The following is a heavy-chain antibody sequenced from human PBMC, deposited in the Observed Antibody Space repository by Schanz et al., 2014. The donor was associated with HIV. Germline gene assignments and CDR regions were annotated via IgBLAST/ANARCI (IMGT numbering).Heavy chain of an antibody. Sequence: ELQLVESGGGLVKPGGSLTLSCATSGFSFTNAWMSWVRQAPGKGLEWVGLIKSKTDGGTTDYAAPVKGRFTISRDDSKNTLYLQMNSLKTEDTAVYFCTTRRVLGVVQDFWGRGTLVTVSS. J-gene: IGHJ4*02. D-gene: IGHD3-3*01. CDR3: TTRRVLGVVQDF. CDR1: GFSFTNAW. V-gene: IGHV3-15*01. CDR2: IKSKTDGGTT.